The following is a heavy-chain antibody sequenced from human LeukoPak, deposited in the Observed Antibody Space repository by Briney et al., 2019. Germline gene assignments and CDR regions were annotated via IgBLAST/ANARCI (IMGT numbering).Heavy chain of an antibody. J-gene: IGHJ3*02. Sequence: GASVKVSCKVSGYTLTELSMHWVRRAPGKGLEWMGGFDPEDGETIYAQKFQGRVTMTEDTSTDTAYMELSSLRSEDTAVYYCATDDSSGYYPAFDIWGQGTMVTVSS. V-gene: IGHV1-24*01. D-gene: IGHD3-22*01. CDR2: FDPEDGET. CDR3: ATDDSSGYYPAFDI. CDR1: GYTLTELS.